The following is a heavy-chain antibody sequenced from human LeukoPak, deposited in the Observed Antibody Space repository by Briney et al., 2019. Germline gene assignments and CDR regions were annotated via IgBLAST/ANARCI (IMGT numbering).Heavy chain of an antibody. Sequence: ASVKVSCKASGYTFTSYDINWVRQATGQGLEWMGWMNPNSGNTGYAQKFQGRVTMTRNTSISTAYMELSSLRSEDTAVYYCARGDTMVRGVSVGDYYYYYMDVWGKGTTVTVS. D-gene: IGHD3-10*01. CDR3: ARGDTMVRGVSVGDYYYYYMDV. J-gene: IGHJ6*03. CDR2: MNPNSGNT. V-gene: IGHV1-8*01. CDR1: GYTFTSYD.